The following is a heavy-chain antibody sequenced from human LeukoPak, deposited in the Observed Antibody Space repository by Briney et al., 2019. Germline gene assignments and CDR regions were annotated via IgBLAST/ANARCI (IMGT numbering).Heavy chain of an antibody. CDR2: INHSGST. Sequence: RTSETLSLTCDVYGGSFSGYYWSWIRQPPEKGLEWIGEINHSGSTNYNPSLKSRVTISVDTSKNQFSLKLSSVTAADTAVYYCARGLRLATEYWGQGTLVTVSS. D-gene: IGHD5-12*01. V-gene: IGHV4-34*01. CDR1: GGSFSGYY. J-gene: IGHJ4*02. CDR3: ARGLRLATEY.